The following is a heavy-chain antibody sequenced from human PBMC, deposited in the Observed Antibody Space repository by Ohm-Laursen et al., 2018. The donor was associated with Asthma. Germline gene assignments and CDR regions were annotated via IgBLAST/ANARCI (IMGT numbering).Heavy chain of an antibody. CDR1: GFTLTSYD. D-gene: IGHD1-26*01. J-gene: IGHJ4*02. CDR3: AKDRLGFRADFDY. Sequence: SLRLSCAASGFTLTSYDMYWVRQAPGKGLEFVAVIWYGGSNKYYTDSVKGRFTISRDIAKNTLYLQMNSLRAEDTAVYYCAKDRLGFRADFDYWGQGTLVTVSS. V-gene: IGHV3-33*06. CDR2: IWYGGSNK.